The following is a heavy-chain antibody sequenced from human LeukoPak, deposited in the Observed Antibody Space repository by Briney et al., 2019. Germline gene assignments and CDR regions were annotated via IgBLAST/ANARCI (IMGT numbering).Heavy chain of an antibody. Sequence: GGSLRLSCAASGFSFNTYGMHWVRQAPGKGLEWVAVIPYDGSNKYYADSVKGRFTTSRDNSKNTLYLQMDSLRAEDTAVYYCAKNRIPTAITPDSWGQGTLVTVSS. J-gene: IGHJ5*01. D-gene: IGHD2-2*02. CDR1: GFSFNTYG. V-gene: IGHV3-30*18. CDR2: IPYDGSNK. CDR3: AKNRIPTAITPDS.